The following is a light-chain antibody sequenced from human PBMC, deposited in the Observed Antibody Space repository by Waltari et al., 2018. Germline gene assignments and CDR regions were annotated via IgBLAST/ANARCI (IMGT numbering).Light chain of an antibody. CDR3: HLWDSSSDHWV. J-gene: IGLJ3*02. Sequence: SYELTQPPSVSVAPGQTARITCEGSNIGSKSVHWYQQRPGQAPLLAVPHDNDRPSGIPERFSGSNSGNTATRTISRVEAGDEADYYCHLWDSSSDHWVFGGGTRLTVL. CDR2: HDN. CDR1: NIGSKS. V-gene: IGLV3-21*02.